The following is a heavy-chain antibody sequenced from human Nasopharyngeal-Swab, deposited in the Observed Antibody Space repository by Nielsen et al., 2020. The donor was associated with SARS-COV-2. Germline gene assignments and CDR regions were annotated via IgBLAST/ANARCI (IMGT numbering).Heavy chain of an antibody. CDR2: IYSGGST. Sequence: GGSLRLSCAASGFTVSSNYMSWVRQAPGKGLEWVSVIYSGGSTYYADSVKGRFTISRDNSKNTLYLQMNSPRAEDTAVYYCARTYYYGSGSYYSPPYYYYGMDVWGQGTTVTVSS. CDR1: GFTVSSNY. V-gene: IGHV3-53*01. D-gene: IGHD3-10*01. J-gene: IGHJ6*02. CDR3: ARTYYYGSGSYYSPPYYYYGMDV.